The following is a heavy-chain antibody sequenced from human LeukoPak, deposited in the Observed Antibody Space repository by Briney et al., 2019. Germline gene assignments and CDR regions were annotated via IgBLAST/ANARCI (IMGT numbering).Heavy chain of an antibody. CDR1: GFTFGLYS. CDR2: IGHTGSVT. J-gene: IGHJ6*02. V-gene: IGHV3-21*06. D-gene: IGHD3-10*01. Sequence: GGSLRLSCAASGFTFGLYSLNWVRQAPGKGLECVSYIGHTGSVTSYADSVGGRFTISRDNTKNSLYLQMNSLRAEDTAVYYCAIPPLSGTGSSRPLAGVDVWGQGTMVTVSS. CDR3: AIPPLSGTGSSRPLAGVDV.